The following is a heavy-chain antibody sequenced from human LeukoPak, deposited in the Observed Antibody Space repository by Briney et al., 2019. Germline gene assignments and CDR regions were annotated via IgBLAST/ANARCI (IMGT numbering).Heavy chain of an antibody. CDR1: GFTFSSYW. V-gene: IGHV3-74*01. D-gene: IGHD3-22*01. CDR2: INSDGSST. CDR3: AKDTDSSGYWDAFDI. Sequence: PGGSLRLSCAASGFTFSSYWMHWVRHAPGKGLVWVSRINSDGSSTSYADSVKGRFTISRDNSKNTLYLQMNSLRAEDTAVYYCAKDTDSSGYWDAFDIWGQGTMVTVSS. J-gene: IGHJ3*02.